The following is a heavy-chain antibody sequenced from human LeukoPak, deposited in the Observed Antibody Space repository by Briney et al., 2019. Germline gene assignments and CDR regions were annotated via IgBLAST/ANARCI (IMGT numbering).Heavy chain of an antibody. V-gene: IGHV3-33*06. CDR3: AKGSGSYYQPYYYYMDV. CDR1: GFTFSSYG. D-gene: IGHD3-10*01. CDR2: IWYDGSNK. Sequence: PGGSLRLSCAASGFTFSSYGMHWVRQAPGKGLEWVAVIWYDGSNKYYADSVKGRFTISRDNSKNTLYLQMNSLRAEDTAVYYCAKGSGSYYQPYYYYMDVWGKGTTVTVSS. J-gene: IGHJ6*03.